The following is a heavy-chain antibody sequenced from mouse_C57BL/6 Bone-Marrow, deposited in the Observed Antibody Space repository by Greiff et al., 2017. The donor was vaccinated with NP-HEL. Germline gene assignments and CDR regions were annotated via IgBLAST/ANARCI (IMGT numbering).Heavy chain of an antibody. J-gene: IGHJ2*01. V-gene: IGHV3-3*01. Sequence: VQLKESGPSLVRPSQTLSLTCTVTGFSINSDCYWIWIRQFPGNKLEYIGYTFYSGITYYNPSLEGRTYITRDTAKNQFSLKLSSVTTEDTATYYCARDREYYDYDVFDYWGQGTTLTVSS. CDR3: ARDREYYDYDVFDY. CDR1: GFSINSDCY. D-gene: IGHD2-4*01. CDR2: TFYSGIT.